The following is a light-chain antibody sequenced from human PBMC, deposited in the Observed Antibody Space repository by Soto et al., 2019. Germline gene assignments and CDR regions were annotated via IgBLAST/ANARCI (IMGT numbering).Light chain of an antibody. CDR1: QSVSRY. Sequence: EIVLTQSPATLSLSPGERATLSCRASQSVSRYLAWYQQKPGQAPRLLIYDASNRATGIPARFSGSGSGTDFTLTISSLEPEDFAVYYCQQRSNWPGVTFCPGTKVDIK. J-gene: IGKJ3*01. CDR2: DAS. V-gene: IGKV3-11*01. CDR3: QQRSNWPGVT.